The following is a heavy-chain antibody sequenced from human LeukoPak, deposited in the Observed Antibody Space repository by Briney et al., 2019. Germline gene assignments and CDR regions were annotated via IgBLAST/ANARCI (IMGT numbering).Heavy chain of an antibody. CDR2: IAWNSGSI. J-gene: IGHJ5*02. Sequence: PGRSLRLSCAASGFTFNDYAMHWVRQAPGKGLEWVSGIAWNSGSIGYADSVKGRFTISRDNAKNSLYLQMNSLRAEDTALYYCVGIEAPYGFDPWGQGTLVTVSS. CDR1: GFTFNDYA. CDR3: VGIEAPYGFDP. V-gene: IGHV3-9*01. D-gene: IGHD6-13*01.